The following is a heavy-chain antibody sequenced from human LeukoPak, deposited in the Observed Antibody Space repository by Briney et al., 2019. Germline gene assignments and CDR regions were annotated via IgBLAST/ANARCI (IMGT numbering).Heavy chain of an antibody. CDR2: ISSSSSYI. CDR1: GFTFSSYS. CDR3: LTYYYDSSGYTLDY. V-gene: IGHV3-21*04. J-gene: IGHJ4*02. Sequence: GGSLRLSCAASGFTFSSYSMNWVRQAPGKGLEWVSSISSSSSYIYYADSVKGRFTISRDNSKNTLYLQMNSLRAEDTAVYYCLTYYYDSSGYTLDYWGQGTLVTVSS. D-gene: IGHD3-22*01.